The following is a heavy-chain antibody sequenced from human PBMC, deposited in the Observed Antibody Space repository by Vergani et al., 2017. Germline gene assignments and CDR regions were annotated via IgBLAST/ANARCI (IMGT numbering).Heavy chain of an antibody. CDR3: ARDLLGYCSSTSCLGHYYYYMDV. V-gene: IGHV3-21*01. D-gene: IGHD2-2*01. J-gene: IGHJ6*03. Sequence: VQLVESGGGVVQPGRSLRLSCAASGFTFNQYGMHWVRQAPGKGLEWVSSISSSSSYIYYADSVKGRFTISRDNAKNSLYLQMNSLRAEDTAVYYCARDLLGYCSSTSCLGHYYYYMDVWGKGTTVTVSS. CDR1: GFTFNQYG. CDR2: ISSSSSYI.